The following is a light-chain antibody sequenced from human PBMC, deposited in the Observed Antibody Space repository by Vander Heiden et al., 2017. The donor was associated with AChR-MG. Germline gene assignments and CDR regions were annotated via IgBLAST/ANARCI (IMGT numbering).Light chain of an antibody. J-gene: IGLJ2*01. Sequence: QAVVTQESSLTVSPGGTVTLTCDSSPGPVTRGHYPSWIQQKPGQAPRTWMLETSNRHSWTPARFAGSLLGGKAALTLSGAQPEDEANDYCLVSSTGARRVGFGGGTRLTVL. V-gene: IGLV7-46*01. CDR3: LVSSTGARRVG. CDR2: ETS. CDR1: PGPVTRGHY.